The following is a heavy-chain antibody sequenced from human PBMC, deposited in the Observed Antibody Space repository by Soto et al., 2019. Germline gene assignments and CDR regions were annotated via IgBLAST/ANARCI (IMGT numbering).Heavy chain of an antibody. Sequence: GESLKISCKGSGYSFTIYWISWVRQMPGKGLEWMGRIDPSDSYTNYSPSFQGHVTISADKSISTAYLQWSSLKASDTAMYYCAXHWAGTYYYDSSGPGNYWGQGTLVTVSS. V-gene: IGHV5-10-1*01. D-gene: IGHD3-22*01. CDR3: AXHWAGTYYYDSSGPGNY. CDR1: GYSFTIYW. J-gene: IGHJ4*02. CDR2: IDPSDSYT.